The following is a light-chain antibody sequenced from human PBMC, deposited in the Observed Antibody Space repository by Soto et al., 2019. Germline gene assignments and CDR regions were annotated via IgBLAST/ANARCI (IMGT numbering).Light chain of an antibody. CDR1: QSINTW. J-gene: IGKJ5*01. Sequence: DIQMTQSPSTLSGSVGDRVTITCRASQSINTWLAWYQQKPGKAPKLLIYAASSLQSGVPSRFSGSGSGTDFTLTISSLQPEDFATYYCQQSYSTPAFGQGTRLEI. V-gene: IGKV1-39*01. CDR2: AAS. CDR3: QQSYSTPA.